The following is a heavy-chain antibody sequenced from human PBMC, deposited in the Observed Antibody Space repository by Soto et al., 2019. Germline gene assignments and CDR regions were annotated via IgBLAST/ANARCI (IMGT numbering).Heavy chain of an antibody. CDR2: IESNGLRT. D-gene: IGHD3-9*01. J-gene: IGHJ4*02. V-gene: IGHV3-64D*08. CDR1: GFTFSNYL. Sequence: EVQLVESGGGLVQPGGSLRLSCAASGFTFSNYLIHWVRQAPGQGLEYVSAIESNGLRTYYADFVKGRFKISRDNSKNTLDLQMSSLTSGDTAVYYCVRVDWYGVDSWGQGTRVTVSS. CDR3: VRVDWYGVDS.